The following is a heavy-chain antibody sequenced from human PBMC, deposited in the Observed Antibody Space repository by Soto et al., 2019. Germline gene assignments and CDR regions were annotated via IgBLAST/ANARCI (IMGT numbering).Heavy chain of an antibody. D-gene: IGHD5-12*01. V-gene: IGHV3-49*04. Sequence: GGSLRLSCTASGFTFGDYAMSWVRQAPGKGLEWVGFIRSKAYGGTTEYAASVKGRFTISRDDSKSIAYLQMNSLKTEDTAVYYCTRDRDVYSGYDGDYWGQGTLVTVSS. CDR1: GFTFGDYA. CDR2: IRSKAYGGTT. CDR3: TRDRDVYSGYDGDY. J-gene: IGHJ4*02.